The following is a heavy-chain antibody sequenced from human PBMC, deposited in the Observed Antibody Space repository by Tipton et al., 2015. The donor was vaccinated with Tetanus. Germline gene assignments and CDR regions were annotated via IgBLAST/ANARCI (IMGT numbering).Heavy chain of an antibody. V-gene: IGHV4-59*01. CDR3: ARIPRSRPPASGSYYNVINWYFDL. D-gene: IGHD3-10*01. CDR1: GGSISSYY. Sequence: TLSLTCTVSGGSISSYYWSWIRQPPGKGLEWIGYIYYSRSTNYNPSLKSRVTISVDTSKNQFSLKLSSVTAADTAVYYCARIPRSRPPASGSYYNVINWYFDLWGRGTLVTVSS. CDR2: IYYSRST. J-gene: IGHJ2*01.